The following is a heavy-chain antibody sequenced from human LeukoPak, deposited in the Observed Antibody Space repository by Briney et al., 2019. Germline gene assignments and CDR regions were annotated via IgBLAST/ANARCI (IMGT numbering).Heavy chain of an antibody. D-gene: IGHD3-10*01. Sequence: PGGSLRLSCAASGFTFSSYAMSWVRQAPGKGLEWVSAISGSCGSTYYADSVKGRFTISRDNYKNTLYLQMNSLRAEDTAVYYCAKDMGRWFGELTYFDYWGQGTLVTVCS. CDR2: ISGSCGST. J-gene: IGHJ4*02. V-gene: IGHV3-23*01. CDR1: GFTFSSYA. CDR3: AKDMGRWFGELTYFDY.